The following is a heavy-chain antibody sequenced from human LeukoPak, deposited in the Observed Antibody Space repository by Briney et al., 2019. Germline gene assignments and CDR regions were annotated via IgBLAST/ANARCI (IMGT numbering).Heavy chain of an antibody. V-gene: IGHV3-15*01. CDR1: GFIFTNAW. D-gene: IGHD1-26*01. Sequence: GGSLRLSRAASGFIFTNAWMSWVRQPPGKGLEWIGRIKSNADGGTTNFAAPVKGRFSISRDDSKNTVYLQMNSLRIEDTAVYFCVTDPGGYYLGWGQGTLVTVSS. J-gene: IGHJ4*02. CDR3: VTDPGGYYLG. CDR2: IKSNADGGTT.